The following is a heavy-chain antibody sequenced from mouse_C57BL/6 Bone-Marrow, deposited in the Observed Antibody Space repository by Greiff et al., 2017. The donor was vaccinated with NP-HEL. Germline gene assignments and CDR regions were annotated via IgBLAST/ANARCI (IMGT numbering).Heavy chain of an antibody. CDR2: INPNYGTT. CDR3: AREDDYEYAMDY. V-gene: IGHV1-39*01. Sequence: EVKLMEPGPELVKPGASVKISCKASGYSFTDYYMNWVKQSNGKSLEWIGVINPNYGTTSYNQKFKGKATLTVDKSSSTAYMQLNSLTSEDSAVYYCAREDDYEYAMDYWGQGTSVTVSS. CDR1: GYSFTDYY. D-gene: IGHD2-4*01. J-gene: IGHJ4*01.